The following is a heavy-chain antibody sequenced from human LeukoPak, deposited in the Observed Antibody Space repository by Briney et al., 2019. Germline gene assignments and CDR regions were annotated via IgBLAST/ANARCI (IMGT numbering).Heavy chain of an antibody. CDR3: ARAGGHYDFWSGYPGNWFDP. J-gene: IGHJ5*02. D-gene: IGHD3-3*01. CDR2: ISSSSSYI. V-gene: IGHV3-21*01. Sequence: PGGSLRLSCAASGFTFSSYSMNWVRQAPGKGLEWVSSISSSSSYIYYADSVKGRFTISRDNAKNSLYLQMNSLRAEDTAVYYCARAGGHYDFWSGYPGNWFDPWGQGTLVTVSS. CDR1: GFTFSSYS.